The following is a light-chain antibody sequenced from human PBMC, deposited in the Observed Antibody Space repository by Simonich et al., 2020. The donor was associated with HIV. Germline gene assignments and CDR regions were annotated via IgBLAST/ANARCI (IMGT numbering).Light chain of an antibody. Sequence: EIVMTQSPATLSVSPGERATLSCRASQSVTSNLAWYQQKPGQAPRLLIYDASTRATGIPARFSGSGSGTEFTLTISSMQSEDCAVYYCQQYNNRPPLTFGGGTKVEIK. CDR1: QSVTSN. J-gene: IGKJ4*01. CDR2: DAS. CDR3: QQYNNRPPLT. V-gene: IGKV3-15*01.